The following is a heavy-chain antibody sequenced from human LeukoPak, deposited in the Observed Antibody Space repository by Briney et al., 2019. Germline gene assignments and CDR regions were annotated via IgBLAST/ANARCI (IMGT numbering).Heavy chain of an antibody. D-gene: IGHD6-19*01. CDR3: ARRRQWLALFDY. V-gene: IGHV4-34*01. CDR1: GGSFSGYY. J-gene: IGHJ4*02. Sequence: SETLSLTCAVYGGSFSGYYWSWIRQPPGKGLEWIGEINHSGSTNYNPSLKSRVTISVDTSKNQFSLKLSSVTAADTAVYYCARRRQWLALFDYWGQGTLVTVSS. CDR2: INHSGST.